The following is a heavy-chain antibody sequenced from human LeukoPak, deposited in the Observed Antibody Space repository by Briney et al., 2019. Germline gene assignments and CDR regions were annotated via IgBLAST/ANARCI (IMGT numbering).Heavy chain of an antibody. CDR1: GFTFSSYG. CDR2: ISYDGSNK. Sequence: PGGSLRLSCGASGFTFSSYGMHWVRQAPGKGLEWVAVISYDGSNKYYADSVKGRFTISRDNSKNTLYLQMNSLRAEDTAVYYCAKAGGLIDYWGQGTLVTVSS. CDR3: AKAGGLIDY. V-gene: IGHV3-30*18. J-gene: IGHJ4*02. D-gene: IGHD1-26*01.